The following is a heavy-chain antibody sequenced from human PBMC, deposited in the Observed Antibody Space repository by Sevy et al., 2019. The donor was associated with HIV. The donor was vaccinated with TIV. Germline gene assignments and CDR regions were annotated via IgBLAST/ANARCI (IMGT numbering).Heavy chain of an antibody. CDR3: ARDGMTTVKRGGFDY. CDR2: IYYSGGT. D-gene: IGHD4-17*01. CDR1: GGSISSYY. Sequence: SETLSLTCTVSGGSISSYYWSWIRQPPGKGLEWIGYIYYSGGTNYNPSPKSRVTISVDTSKNQFSLKLSSVTAADTAVYYCARDGMTTVKRGGFDYWGQGTLVTVSS. J-gene: IGHJ4*02. V-gene: IGHV4-59*01.